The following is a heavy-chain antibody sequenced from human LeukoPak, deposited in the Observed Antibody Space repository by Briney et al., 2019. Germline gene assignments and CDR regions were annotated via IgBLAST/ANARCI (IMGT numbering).Heavy chain of an antibody. Sequence: PSETLSLTCTVSGGSVSSGGYYWSWIRQPAGKGLEYLGRISSTGSTNYNPSLRSRVTISLDTSKNHFSLKLSSVTAADTAVYYCARLGISMVRGVIKPHPPFDYWGQGNLVTVSS. J-gene: IGHJ4*02. CDR2: ISSTGST. CDR1: GGSVSSGGYY. V-gene: IGHV4-61*02. D-gene: IGHD3-10*01. CDR3: ARLGISMVRGVIKPHPPFDY.